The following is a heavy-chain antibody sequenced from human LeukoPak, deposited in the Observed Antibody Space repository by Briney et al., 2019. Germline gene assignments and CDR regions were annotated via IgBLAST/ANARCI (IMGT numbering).Heavy chain of an antibody. CDR2: IIPIFGTA. V-gene: IGHV1-69*05. CDR1: GGTFCSYA. Sequence: SVKVSCKASGGTFCSYAISWVRQAPGQGLEWMGGIIPIFGTANYAQKFQGRVTITTDESTSTAYMELSSLRSEDTAVYYCARGMDTDENWFDPWGQGTLVTVSS. D-gene: IGHD5-18*01. J-gene: IGHJ5*02. CDR3: ARGMDTDENWFDP.